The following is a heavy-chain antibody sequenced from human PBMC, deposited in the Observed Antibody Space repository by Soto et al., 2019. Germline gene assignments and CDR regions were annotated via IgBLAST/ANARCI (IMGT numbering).Heavy chain of an antibody. CDR3: AKLSLAVASYGMDV. CDR1: GFTFSSYG. Sequence: GGSLRLSCAASGFTFSSYGMHWVRQAPGKGLEWVAVISYDGSNKYYADSVKGRFTISRDNSKNTLYLQMNSLRAEDTAVYYCAKLSLAVASYGMDVWGQGTTVTVSS. V-gene: IGHV3-30*18. D-gene: IGHD6-19*01. CDR2: ISYDGSNK. J-gene: IGHJ6*02.